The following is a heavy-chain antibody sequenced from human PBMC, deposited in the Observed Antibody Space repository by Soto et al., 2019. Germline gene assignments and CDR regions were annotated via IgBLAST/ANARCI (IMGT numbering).Heavy chain of an antibody. CDR1: GYNFISYW. J-gene: IGHJ4*02. Sequence: RGESLKISCKASGYNFISYWVAWVRQVPGKGLEWMGIIYPGDSDATYSPSFEGQVTFSVDKSITTAYLQWISLKDSDTAIYYCARQAYYGSGTYYSDYWGQGTQVTVSS. CDR3: ARQAYYGSGTYYSDY. CDR2: IYPGDSDA. V-gene: IGHV5-51*01. D-gene: IGHD3-10*01.